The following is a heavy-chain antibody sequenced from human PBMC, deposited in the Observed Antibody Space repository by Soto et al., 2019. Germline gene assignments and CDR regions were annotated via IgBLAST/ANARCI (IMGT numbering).Heavy chain of an antibody. J-gene: IGHJ4*02. D-gene: IGHD2-21*02. CDR2: IYPSVSS. CDR1: GFAISRGHY. CDR3: AREKVGTTFFDN. Sequence: PSETLSLTCIVSGFAISRGHYWSWVRQPPGKGLEWIGSIYPSVSSYHNPSLATRLGLSIDASKNQFTLNLTSVTAADTALYFCAREKVGTTFFDNWGQGIQVTVSS. V-gene: IGHV4-38-2*02.